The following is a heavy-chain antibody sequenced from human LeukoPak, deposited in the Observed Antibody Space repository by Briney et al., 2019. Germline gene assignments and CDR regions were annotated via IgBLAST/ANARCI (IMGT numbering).Heavy chain of an antibody. Sequence: GGSLRLSCAASGFTFTNAWMDWVRQAPGKGLEWVGRIKSRPDGGTTDYAASVKGRFTISRDDSKNTLYLHMNSLKTEDTAVYYCITVYDSVANWGQGTLVTVSS. D-gene: IGHD5-12*01. J-gene: IGHJ4*02. CDR1: GFTFTNAW. CDR2: IKSRPDGGTT. V-gene: IGHV3-15*01. CDR3: ITVYDSVAN.